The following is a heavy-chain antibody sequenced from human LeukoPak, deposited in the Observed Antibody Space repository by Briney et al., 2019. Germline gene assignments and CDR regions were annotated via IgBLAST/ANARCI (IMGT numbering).Heavy chain of an antibody. CDR2: IYYSGST. CDR1: GGSISSYY. J-gene: IGHJ6*02. Sequence: SETLSLTCTVSGGSISSYYWSWLRQPPGKGLEGIGYIYYSGSTNYNPSLKSRVTISVDTSKNQFSLKLSSVTAADTAVYYCASSQRGRQLLYSDYYYYGMDVWGQGTTVTVSS. V-gene: IGHV4-59*01. CDR3: ASSQRGRQLLYSDYYYYGMDV. D-gene: IGHD2-2*02.